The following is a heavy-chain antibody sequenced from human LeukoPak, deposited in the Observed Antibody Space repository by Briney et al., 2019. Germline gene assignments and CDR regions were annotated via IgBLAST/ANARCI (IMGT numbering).Heavy chain of an antibody. CDR1: GYSFASYW. CDR3: ARQSLGPDDAFDI. Sequence: GESLKISCKGSGYSFASYWIGWVRQMPGKGLEWMGIIYPGDSDTTYSPSFQGQVTISADKSISTAYLQWSSLKASDTAMYYCARQSLGPDDAFDIWGQGTMVTVSS. V-gene: IGHV5-51*01. D-gene: IGHD1-14*01. CDR2: IYPGDSDT. J-gene: IGHJ3*02.